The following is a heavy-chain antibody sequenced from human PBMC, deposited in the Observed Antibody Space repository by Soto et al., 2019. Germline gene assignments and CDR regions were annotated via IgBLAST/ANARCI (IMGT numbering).Heavy chain of an antibody. CDR3: ARDLPDYDFWSGPSNWFDP. CDR2: ISYDGSNK. D-gene: IGHD3-3*01. CDR1: GFTFSSYA. Sequence: PGGSLRLSCAASGFTFSSYAMHWVRQAPGKGLEWVAVISYDGSNKYYADSVKGRFTISRDNSKNTLYLQMNSLRAEDTAVYYCARDLPDYDFWSGPSNWFDPWGQGTLVTVSS. V-gene: IGHV3-30-3*01. J-gene: IGHJ5*02.